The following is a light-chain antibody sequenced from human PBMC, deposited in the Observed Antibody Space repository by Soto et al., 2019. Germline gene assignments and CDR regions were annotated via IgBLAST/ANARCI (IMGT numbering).Light chain of an antibody. CDR1: QSVSSN. CDR2: GAS. J-gene: IGKJ5*01. Sequence: EIVMTQSPATLSVSPGERATLSCRASQSVSSNLAWYQHKPGQAPRLLIYGASTRATGIPARFSGSGSGTEFTLTISSLQSEDFAVYYCQQHNNWPPITFGQGTRLEIK. V-gene: IGKV3-15*01. CDR3: QQHNNWPPIT.